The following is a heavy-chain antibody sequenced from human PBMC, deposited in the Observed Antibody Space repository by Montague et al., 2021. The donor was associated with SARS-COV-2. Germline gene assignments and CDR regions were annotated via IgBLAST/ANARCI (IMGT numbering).Heavy chain of an antibody. V-gene: IGHV4-59*08. CDR2: IYYSGST. CDR1: GGSISSYY. Sequence: SETLSLTCTVSGGSISSYYWSWIRQPPGKGLEWIGYIYYSGSTNXNPSLKSRLTISVDTSKNQFSLKLSSVPAADTAVYYCARQRRYQLPITIFGVVMADGFISWCHGRRVTVSP. J-gene: IGHJ3*01. CDR3: ARQRRYQLPITIFGVVMADGFIS. D-gene: IGHD3-3*01.